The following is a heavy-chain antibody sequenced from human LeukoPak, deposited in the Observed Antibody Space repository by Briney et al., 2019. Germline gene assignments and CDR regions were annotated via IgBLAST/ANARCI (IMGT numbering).Heavy chain of an antibody. CDR1: GYTLTELS. V-gene: IGHV1-24*01. CDR3: ATGDAVDFDY. CDR2: FHPEDGET. Sequence: ASVTVSCKVSGYTLTELSMQWVRQPPGKALEWMGGFHPEDGETIYAQKFQGRVTMTEDTSTDTAYKELSSLRSEDTAVYYCATGDAVDFDYWGQGTLVTVSS. D-gene: IGHD6-19*01. J-gene: IGHJ4*02.